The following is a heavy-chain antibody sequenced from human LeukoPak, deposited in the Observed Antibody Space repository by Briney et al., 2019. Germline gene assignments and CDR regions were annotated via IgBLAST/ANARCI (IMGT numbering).Heavy chain of an antibody. D-gene: IGHD5-18*01. CDR3: ARGGRYSYGYFDY. Sequence: SQTLSLTCTVSGGSISSGDYYWSWIRQPPGKGLEWIGYIYYSGSTYYNPSLKSRVTISVDTSKNQFSLKLSFVTAADTAVYYCARGGRYSYGYFDYWGQGTLVTVSS. V-gene: IGHV4-30-4*01. CDR2: IYYSGST. CDR1: GGSISSGDYY. J-gene: IGHJ4*02.